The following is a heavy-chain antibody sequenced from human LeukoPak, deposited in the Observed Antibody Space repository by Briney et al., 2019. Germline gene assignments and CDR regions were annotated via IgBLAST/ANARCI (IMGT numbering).Heavy chain of an antibody. CDR1: GGFISSYC. J-gene: IGHJ4*02. CDR3: ARVHSYGPFDY. Sequence: SETLSLTCTVSGGFISSYCWSWIRQPPGQGLEWIGYIYYSGSTNYNPSLKSRVTISVDTSKNQFSLKLSSVTAADTAVYYCARVHSYGPFDYWGQGTLVTVSS. V-gene: IGHV4-59*01. CDR2: IYYSGST. D-gene: IGHD5-18*01.